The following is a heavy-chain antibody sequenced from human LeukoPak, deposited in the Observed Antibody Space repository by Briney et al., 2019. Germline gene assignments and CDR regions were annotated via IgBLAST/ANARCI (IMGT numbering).Heavy chain of an antibody. CDR1: GFTVSSNY. V-gene: IGHV3-53*01. CDR2: IYSDGST. D-gene: IGHD3-3*01. J-gene: IGHJ4*02. Sequence: GGSLRLSCAASGFTVSSNYMSWVRQAPGKGLEWVSFIYSDGSTYYADSVKGRFTISTDNSKNTLYLQMNSLRAEDTAVYYCARVMKEWLSPDYWGQGILVTVSS. CDR3: ARVMKEWLSPDY.